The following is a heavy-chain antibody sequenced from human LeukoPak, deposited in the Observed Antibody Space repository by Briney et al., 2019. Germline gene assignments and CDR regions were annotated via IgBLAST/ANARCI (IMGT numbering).Heavy chain of an antibody. Sequence: GGSLRLSCAVSGITISNYGMSWVRQAPGKGLEWVAGISDSGGRTNYADSVKGRFTISRDNLKNTLYLQMNSLRAEDTAVYFCAKRGVVIRVILVGFHREANYFDSWGQGALVTVSS. D-gene: IGHD3-22*01. CDR2: ISDSGGRT. CDR1: GITISNYG. J-gene: IGHJ4*02. V-gene: IGHV3-23*01. CDR3: AKRGVVIRVILVGFHREANYFDS.